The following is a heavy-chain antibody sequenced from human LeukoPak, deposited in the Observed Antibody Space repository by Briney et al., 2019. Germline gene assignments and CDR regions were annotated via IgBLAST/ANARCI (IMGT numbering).Heavy chain of an antibody. V-gene: IGHV4-34*01. CDR1: GGSFSGYY. CDR3: ARLGYCSGGTCYAVPSDY. CDR2: INHSGNT. J-gene: IGHJ4*02. Sequence: PSETLSLTCAVYGGSFSGYYWSWIRQPPGKGLEWFGEINHSGNTNYNPSLKSRVTISVDTSKNQFSLKLSSATVADTAVYDCARLGYCSGGTCYAVPSDYWGQGTLVTVSS. D-gene: IGHD2-15*01.